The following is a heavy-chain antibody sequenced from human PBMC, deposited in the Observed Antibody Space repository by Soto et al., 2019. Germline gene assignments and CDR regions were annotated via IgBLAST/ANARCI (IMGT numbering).Heavy chain of an antibody. V-gene: IGHV3-15*01. CDR3: TTDHGLLVGGAEAFDI. D-gene: IGHD2-2*01. CDR2: IKSKTDGGTT. J-gene: IGHJ3*02. CDR1: GFTFSNAW. Sequence: EVQLVESGGGLVKPGGSLRLSCAASGFTFSNAWMSWVRQAPGKGLEWVGRIKSKTDGGTTDYAAPVKGRFTISRDDSKNTLYLQMNSLKTGDTAVYYCTTDHGLLVGGAEAFDIWGQGTMVTVSS.